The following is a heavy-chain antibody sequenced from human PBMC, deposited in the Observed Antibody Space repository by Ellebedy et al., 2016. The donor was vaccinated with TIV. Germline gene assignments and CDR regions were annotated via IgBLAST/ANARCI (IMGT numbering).Heavy chain of an antibody. D-gene: IGHD1-14*01. CDR2: ISWNSGSI. CDR3: AAASGFYYYYGMDV. J-gene: IGHJ6*02. V-gene: IGHV3-9*01. Sequence: GGSLRLXCAASGFTFDDYAMHWVRQAPGKGLEWVSGISWNSGSIGYADSVKGRFTISRDNAKNSLYLQMNSLRAEDTALYYCAAASGFYYYYGMDVWGQGTTVTVSS. CDR1: GFTFDDYA.